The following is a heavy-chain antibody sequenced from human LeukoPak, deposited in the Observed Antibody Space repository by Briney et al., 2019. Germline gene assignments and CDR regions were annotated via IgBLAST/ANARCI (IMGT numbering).Heavy chain of an antibody. V-gene: IGHV4-34*01. CDR3: ARGPRYSGYDLFFWVSWFDP. Sequence: KSPETLSLTCAVYGGSFSGYYWSWIRQPPGKGLEWIGEINHSGSTNYNPSLKSRVTISVDTSKNQFSLKLSSVTAADTAVYYCARGPRYSGYDLFFWVSWFDPWGQGTLVPVSS. D-gene: IGHD5-12*01. J-gene: IGHJ5*02. CDR1: GGSFSGYY. CDR2: INHSGST.